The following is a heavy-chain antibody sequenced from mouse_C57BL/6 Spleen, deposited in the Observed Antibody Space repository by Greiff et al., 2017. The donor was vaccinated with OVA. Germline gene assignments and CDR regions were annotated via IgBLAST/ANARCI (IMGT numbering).Heavy chain of an antibody. V-gene: IGHV1-22*01. Sequence: VKLQQSGPELVKPGASVKMSCKASGYTFTDYNMHWVKQSHGKSLEWIGYINPNNGGTSYNQKFKGKATLTVNKSSSTAYMELRSLTSEDSAVYYCARKGLDYSNRYAMDYWGQGTSVTVSS. CDR1: GYTFTDYN. CDR3: ARKGLDYSNRYAMDY. CDR2: INPNNGGT. J-gene: IGHJ4*01. D-gene: IGHD2-5*01.